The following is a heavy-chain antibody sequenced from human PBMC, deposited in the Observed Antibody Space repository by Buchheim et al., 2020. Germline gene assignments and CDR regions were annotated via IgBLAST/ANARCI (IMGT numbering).Heavy chain of an antibody. CDR3: ARGGGSSSWYYFDY. V-gene: IGHV4-59*01. CDR2: IYYSGST. CDR1: SGSISRYY. Sequence: QVQLQESGPGLVKPSETLSLSCTVASGSISRYYWTWIRQPPGKGLEWIGYIYYSGSTNYNPSLKSRVTISVDTSKSQFSLRLSSVTAADTAVYYCARGGGSSSWYYFDYWGQGTL. D-gene: IGHD6-13*01. J-gene: IGHJ4*02.